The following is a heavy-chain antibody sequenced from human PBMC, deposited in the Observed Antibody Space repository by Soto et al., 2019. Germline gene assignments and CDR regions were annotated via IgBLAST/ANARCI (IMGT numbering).Heavy chain of an antibody. CDR1: GFTFSSYW. J-gene: IGHJ4*02. CDR2: IKQDGSEK. V-gene: IGHV3-7*01. D-gene: IGHD3-3*01. CDR3: ARAKGFGVVAVQ. Sequence: EVQLVESGGGLVQPGGSLRLSCEASGFTFSSYWMSWVRQAPGKGLEWVANIKQDGSEKYYVDSVKGRFTISRDNAKNSLYLQMNSLRAEDTAVYYCARAKGFGVVAVQWGQGTLVTVSS.